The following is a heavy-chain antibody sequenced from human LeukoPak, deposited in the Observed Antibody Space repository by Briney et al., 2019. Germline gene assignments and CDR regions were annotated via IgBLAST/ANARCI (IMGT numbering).Heavy chain of an antibody. J-gene: IGHJ4*02. V-gene: IGHV4-34*08. CDR2: INHSGST. Sequence: SETLSLTCAVYGGTFSGYFWTWIRQAPGKRLEWIGEINHSGSTNYNPSLESRGIISVDTSNNQFSLKLRYMTAADTAVVYCAILAGQIDFHYWGEGTLVTVSS. D-gene: IGHD2/OR15-2a*01. CDR3: AILAGQIDFHY. CDR1: GGTFSGYF.